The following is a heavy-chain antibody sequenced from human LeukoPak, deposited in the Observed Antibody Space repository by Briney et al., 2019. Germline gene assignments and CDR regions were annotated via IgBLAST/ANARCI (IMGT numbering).Heavy chain of an antibody. D-gene: IGHD6-13*01. Sequence: VASVKVSCKASGYTFTSYGISWVRQAPGQGLEWMGWISAYNGNTNYAQKLQGRVTMTTDTSTSTAYMELRSLRSDDTAVYYCASDQSLIAAATIDYWGQGTLVTVSS. J-gene: IGHJ4*02. CDR1: GYTFTSYG. V-gene: IGHV1-18*01. CDR3: ASDQSLIAAATIDY. CDR2: ISAYNGNT.